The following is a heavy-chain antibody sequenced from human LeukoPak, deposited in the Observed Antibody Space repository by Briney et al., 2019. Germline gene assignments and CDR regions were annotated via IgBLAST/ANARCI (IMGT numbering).Heavy chain of an antibody. J-gene: IGHJ6*02. CDR3: ARQDGHYYYYGMDV. CDR2: ISSSSSYI. D-gene: IGHD2-15*01. Sequence: GGSLRFSCAASGFTFSSYSMNWVRQAPGKGLEWVSSISSSSSYIYYADSVKGRFTISRDNAKNSLYLQMNSLRAEDTAVYYCARQDGHYYYYGMDVWGQGTTVTVSS. CDR1: GFTFSSYS. V-gene: IGHV3-21*01.